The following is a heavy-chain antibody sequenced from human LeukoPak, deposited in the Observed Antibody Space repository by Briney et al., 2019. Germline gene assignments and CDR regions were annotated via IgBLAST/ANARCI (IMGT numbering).Heavy chain of an antibody. CDR2: ISSSSSTI. D-gene: IGHD6-13*01. V-gene: IGHV3-48*04. CDR3: ARDPYSSSWSYGMDV. CDR1: GFTFNSHS. J-gene: IGHJ6*02. Sequence: QSGGSLRLSCAASGFTFNSHSMNWVRQAPGKGLEWVSYISSSSSTIYYADSVKGRFTMSRDNAQSSLYLQMNSLRAEDTAVYYCARDPYSSSWSYGMDVWGQGTAVTVSS.